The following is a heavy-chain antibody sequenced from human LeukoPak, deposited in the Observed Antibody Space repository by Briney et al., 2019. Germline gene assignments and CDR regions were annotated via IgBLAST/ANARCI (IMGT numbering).Heavy chain of an antibody. CDR3: ARALRVVTANFDY. CDR2: ISSSSSYI. D-gene: IGHD2-21*02. J-gene: IGHJ4*02. Sequence: GGSLRLSCAASGFTFDDYGMSWVRQAPGKGLEWVSSISSSSSYIYYADSVKGRFTISRDNAKNSLYLQMNSLRAEDTAVYYCARALRVVTANFDYWGQGTLVTVSS. CDR1: GFTFDDYG. V-gene: IGHV3-21*01.